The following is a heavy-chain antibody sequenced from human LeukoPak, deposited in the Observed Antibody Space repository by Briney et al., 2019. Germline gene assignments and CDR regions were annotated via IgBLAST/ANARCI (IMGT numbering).Heavy chain of an antibody. J-gene: IGHJ6*03. D-gene: IGHD3-22*01. Sequence: AGGSLRLSCAASGATASSNYMSWVRQAPGKGLEWVSVIYSGGSTYYEDSVKGRFTISRDNSKNTLYLQMNSLKTDDTAVYYCARGGESGYPYYYYYYHMDVWGKGTTVTVSS. V-gene: IGHV3-66*02. CDR1: GATASSNY. CDR2: IYSGGST. CDR3: ARGGESGYPYYYYYYHMDV.